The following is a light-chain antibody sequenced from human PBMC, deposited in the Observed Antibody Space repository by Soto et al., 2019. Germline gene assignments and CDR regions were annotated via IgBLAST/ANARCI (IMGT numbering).Light chain of an antibody. CDR1: SSDIGTYYY. CDR3: SSYTTGRSLL. J-gene: IGLJ2*01. Sequence: QSALTQPASVSGSPGQSITFSCTGTSSDIGTYYYVAWYQQHPGKAPILMIYDVSNRPSGVSSRFSGSQSGNTASLTICVLQAEDEAYYYCSSYTTGRSLLFGGGTKLTVL. V-gene: IGLV2-14*01. CDR2: DVS.